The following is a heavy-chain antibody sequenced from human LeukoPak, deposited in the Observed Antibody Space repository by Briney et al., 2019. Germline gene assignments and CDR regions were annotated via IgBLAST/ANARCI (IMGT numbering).Heavy chain of an antibody. CDR3: ARAVILLNIAAHFDY. CDR2: IIPIFGTA. CDR1: GGTFSSYA. D-gene: IGHD6-25*01. Sequence: VASVKLSCKASGGTFSSYAISWVRQAPGQGLECMGGIIPIFGTANYAQKFQGRVTITADESTSTAYMELSSLRSEDTAVYYCARAVILLNIAAHFDYWGQGTLVTVSS. V-gene: IGHV1-69*13. J-gene: IGHJ4*02.